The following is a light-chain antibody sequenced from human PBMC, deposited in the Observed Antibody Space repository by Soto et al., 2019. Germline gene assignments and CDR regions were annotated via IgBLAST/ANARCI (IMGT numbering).Light chain of an antibody. Sequence: DIQMTQSPSTLSASVGDRVTITCRASQSISSWLAWYQQKPGKATKLLIYKASSLESGVPSRFTGSRSGAECTLTVSSVQPDDFATYYCQQYNSYRWTFGQGTKVEIK. CDR2: KAS. CDR3: QQYNSYRWT. V-gene: IGKV1-5*03. CDR1: QSISSW. J-gene: IGKJ1*01.